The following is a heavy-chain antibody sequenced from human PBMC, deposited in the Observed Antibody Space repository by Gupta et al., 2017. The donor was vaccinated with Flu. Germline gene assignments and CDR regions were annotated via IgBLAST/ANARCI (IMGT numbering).Heavy chain of an antibody. D-gene: IGHD2-2*01. CDR1: GSMFSSAT. V-gene: IGHV3-23*01. CDR3: AKHDYSSTDFDF. Sequence: EVQLLESGGGSVQPGGSLRLSCAASGSMFSSATMSWVRQAPGEGLEWVSTVTGSGGSTYFAESVKGRFTISRDNSKKMVFLQMNSLRGDDTAIYYCAKHDYSSTDFDFWGQGTLVTVSS. CDR2: VTGSGGST. J-gene: IGHJ4*02.